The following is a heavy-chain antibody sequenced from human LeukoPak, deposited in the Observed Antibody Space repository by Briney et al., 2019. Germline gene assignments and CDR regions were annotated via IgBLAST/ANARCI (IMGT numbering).Heavy chain of an antibody. J-gene: IGHJ4*02. D-gene: IGHD6-19*01. CDR2: ISWNSGSI. CDR1: GFTFDDYA. CDR3: AKDIRIAVAGGHFDY. V-gene: IGHV3-9*01. Sequence: GRSLRLSCAASGFTFDDYAMHWVRQAPGKGLEWVSGISWNSGSIGYTDSVKGRFTISRDNAKNSLYLQMNSLRAEDTALYYCAKDIRIAVAGGHFDYWGQGTLVTVSS.